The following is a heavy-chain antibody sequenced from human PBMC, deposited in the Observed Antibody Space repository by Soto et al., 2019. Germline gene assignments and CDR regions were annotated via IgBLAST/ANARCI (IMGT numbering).Heavy chain of an antibody. CDR3: ARLNKPGWFDP. CDR2: IYHSGST. J-gene: IGHJ5*02. CDR1: GGSISSGGYS. Sequence: SETLSLTCAVSGGSISSGGYSWSWIRQPPGKGLEWIGYIYHSGSTYYNPSLKSRVTISVDTSKNQFSLRLASVTAADTAVYYCARLNKPGWFDPWGQGTLVTVSS. V-gene: IGHV4-30-2*03.